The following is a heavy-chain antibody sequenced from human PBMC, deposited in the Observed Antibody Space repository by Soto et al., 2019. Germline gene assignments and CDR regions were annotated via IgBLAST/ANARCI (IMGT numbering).Heavy chain of an antibody. D-gene: IGHD2-15*01. Sequence: SETLSLTCTVSGGSISSYYWSWIRQPPGKGLEWIGSIYYNGSTYYNPSLKSRVTISVDTSKNHFSLKLSSVTAADTAVYYCAKVVVAATRHTDFDSWGQGTLVTVSS. J-gene: IGHJ4*02. V-gene: IGHV4-59*05. CDR2: IYYNGST. CDR3: AKVVVAATRHTDFDS. CDR1: GGSISSYY.